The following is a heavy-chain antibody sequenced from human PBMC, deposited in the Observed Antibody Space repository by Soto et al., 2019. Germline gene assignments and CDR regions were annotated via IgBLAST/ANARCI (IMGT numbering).Heavy chain of an antibody. D-gene: IGHD6-6*01. V-gene: IGHV1-18*04. CDR3: ARDSTARLAWFDP. J-gene: IGHJ5*02. Sequence: QVQLVQSGAERKKPGASVKVSCKSSGYTCTTYDITWGRQAPGQGLEWMGWISGYNGNTKYAQRLQGRVTMTTETSTSTAYMELRSLRSDDTDVYYCARDSTARLAWFDPWGQGTLVIVSS. CDR2: ISGYNGNT. CDR1: GYTCTTYD.